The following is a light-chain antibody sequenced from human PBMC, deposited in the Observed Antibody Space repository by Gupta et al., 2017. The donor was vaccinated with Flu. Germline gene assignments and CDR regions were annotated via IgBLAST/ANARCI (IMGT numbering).Light chain of an antibody. J-gene: IGKJ2*01. Sequence: EIVLTQSPATLSLSPGERATLSCRASQSVSSYLAWYQQKPGQAPRLLIYDASNRATGIPARCSGSGDGTDCTLTISSREPEDFAVYYCQQRSNWHPLYTFGQGTKMEIK. CDR2: DAS. CDR3: QQRSNWHPLYT. CDR1: QSVSSY. V-gene: IGKV3-11*01.